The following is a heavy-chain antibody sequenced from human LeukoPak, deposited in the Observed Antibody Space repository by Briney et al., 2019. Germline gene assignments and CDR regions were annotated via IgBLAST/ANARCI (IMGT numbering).Heavy chain of an antibody. V-gene: IGHV4-39*07. CDR3: ARVGVYDSSGYPAGNDAFDI. CDR1: GGSLSSYY. CDR2: TYYSGST. J-gene: IGHJ3*02. Sequence: SETLSLTCGVYGGSLSSYYWGWIRQPPGKGLEWIGSTYYSGSTYYNPSLKSRVTISVDTSKNQFSLKLSSVTAADTAVYYCARVGVYDSSGYPAGNDAFDIWGQGTMVTVSS. D-gene: IGHD3-22*01.